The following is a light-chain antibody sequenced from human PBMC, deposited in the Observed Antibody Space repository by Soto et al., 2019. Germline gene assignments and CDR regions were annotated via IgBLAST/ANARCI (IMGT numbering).Light chain of an antibody. CDR3: CSYAGSSTFYVV. J-gene: IGLJ2*01. V-gene: IGLV2-23*03. Sequence: QSALTQPASVSGSPGQSITISCTGTSIDVGSYNLVSWYQQHPGKAPKLMIYEGSKRPSGVSNRFSGSKSGNTASLTISGRQAEDEADYYCCSYAGSSTFYVVFGGGTKLTVL. CDR1: SIDVGSYNL. CDR2: EGS.